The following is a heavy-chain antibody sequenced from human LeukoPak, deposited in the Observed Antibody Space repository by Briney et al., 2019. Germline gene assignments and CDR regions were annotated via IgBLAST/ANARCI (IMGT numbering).Heavy chain of an antibody. D-gene: IGHD5-12*01. V-gene: IGHV3-11*04. J-gene: IGHJ4*02. Sequence: GGSLRLSCAASGFTFSDYYMSWIRQAPGKGLEWVSYISSSGSTIYYADSVKGRFTISRDNAKNSLYLQMNSLRAEDTAVYYCATQGYSGYDDRGSFDYWGQGTLVTVSS. CDR1: GFTFSDYY. CDR3: ATQGYSGYDDRGSFDY. CDR2: ISSSGSTI.